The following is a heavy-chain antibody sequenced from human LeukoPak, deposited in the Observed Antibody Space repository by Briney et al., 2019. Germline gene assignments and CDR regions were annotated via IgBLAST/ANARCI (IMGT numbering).Heavy chain of an antibody. CDR3: ARVTESYGSGRRHNYYYYYMDV. Sequence: RSSETLSLTCTVSGGSMSTYYWSWIRQPPGKGLEWIGYIYYSGSTNYNPSLKSRVIISVDTSKNQFSLKLSSVTAADTAVYYCARVTESYGSGRRHNYYYYYMDVWGKGTTVTISS. V-gene: IGHV4-59*01. D-gene: IGHD3-10*01. CDR1: GGSMSTYY. J-gene: IGHJ6*03. CDR2: IYYSGST.